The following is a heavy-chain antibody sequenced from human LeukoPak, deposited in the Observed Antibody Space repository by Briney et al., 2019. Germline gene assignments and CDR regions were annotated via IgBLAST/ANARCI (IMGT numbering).Heavy chain of an antibody. J-gene: IGHJ6*02. V-gene: IGHV4-34*01. Sequence: SETLSLTCAVYGGSFSGYYWSLIRQPPGKGLEWIGEINHIGGTNYNPSLKSRVTISVDTSKNQFSLKLSSVTAADTAVYYCARGRFSSGWSTRPDYYYYYGMDVWGQGTTVTVSS. D-gene: IGHD6-19*01. CDR1: GGSFSGYY. CDR3: ARGRFSSGWSTRPDYYYYYGMDV. CDR2: INHIGGT.